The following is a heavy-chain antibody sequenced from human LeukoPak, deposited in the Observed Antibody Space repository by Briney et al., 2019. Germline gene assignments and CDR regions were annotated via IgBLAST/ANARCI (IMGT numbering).Heavy chain of an antibody. Sequence: SETLSLTCTVSGGSISSYYWSWIRQPPGKGLEWIGYIYYSGSTNYNPSLKSRVTISVDTSKNQFSLKLSSVTAADTAVSYCARATPEYSSFVWFDPWGQGTLVTVSS. J-gene: IGHJ5*02. D-gene: IGHD6-6*01. V-gene: IGHV4-59*01. CDR2: IYYSGST. CDR1: GGSISSYY. CDR3: ARATPEYSSFVWFDP.